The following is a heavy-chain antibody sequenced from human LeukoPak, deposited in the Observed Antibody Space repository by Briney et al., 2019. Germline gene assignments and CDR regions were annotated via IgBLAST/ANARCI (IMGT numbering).Heavy chain of an antibody. CDR3: AKDITSSSSGGDY. D-gene: IGHD6-6*01. V-gene: IGHV3-9*01. J-gene: IGHJ4*02. CDR2: ISWNSGTI. CDR1: GFTFNDFG. Sequence: GGSLRLSCAASGFTFNDFGMHCVRQVPGKGLGWVSGISWNSGTIGYVDSVKGRFTISRDHAKNSLYLQMNSLRAEDTALYYCAKDITSSSSGGDYWGQGTLVTVSS.